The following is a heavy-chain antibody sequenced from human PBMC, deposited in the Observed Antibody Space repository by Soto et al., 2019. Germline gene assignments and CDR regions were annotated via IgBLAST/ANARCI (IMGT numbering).Heavy chain of an antibody. Sequence: PSETLSLTCTVSGGSISSGDYYWSWIRQPPGKGLEWIGYIYYSGSTYYNPSLKSRVTISVDTSKNQFSLKLSSVTAADTAVYYCARDRPDYGGTYYFDYWGQGTLVTVSS. CDR2: IYYSGST. CDR1: GGSISSGDYY. CDR3: ARDRPDYGGTYYFDY. V-gene: IGHV4-30-4*01. J-gene: IGHJ4*02. D-gene: IGHD4-17*01.